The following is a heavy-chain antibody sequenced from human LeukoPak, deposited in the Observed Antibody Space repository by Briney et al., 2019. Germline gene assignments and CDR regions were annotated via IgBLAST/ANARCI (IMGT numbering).Heavy chain of an antibody. D-gene: IGHD1-26*01. J-gene: IGHJ4*02. CDR1: GFTLSTYW. CDR3: ARDKVVGATIFDY. Sequence: GGSLRLSCTASGFTLSTYWMSWVRQAPGKGLEWVANIKQDGSEIYYVDSVKGRFTISRDNAKNSLYLQMNSLRAEDTAVYYCARDKVVGATIFDYWGQGTLVTVSS. CDR2: IKQDGSEI. V-gene: IGHV3-7*03.